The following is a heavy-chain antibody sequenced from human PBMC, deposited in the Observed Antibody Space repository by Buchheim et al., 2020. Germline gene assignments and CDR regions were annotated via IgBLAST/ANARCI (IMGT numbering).Heavy chain of an antibody. CDR2: IYHSGST. V-gene: IGHV4-38-2*01. J-gene: IGHJ4*02. Sequence: QVQLQESGPGLVKPWETLSLTCAVSGYSISSGYYWGWIRQPPGKGLEWIGSIYHSGSTYYNPSLKSRVTISVDTSKNQFSLKLSSVTAADTAVYYCAGWYYYDSSGYYAFDYWGQGTL. CDR1: GYSISSGYY. D-gene: IGHD3-22*01. CDR3: AGWYYYDSSGYYAFDY.